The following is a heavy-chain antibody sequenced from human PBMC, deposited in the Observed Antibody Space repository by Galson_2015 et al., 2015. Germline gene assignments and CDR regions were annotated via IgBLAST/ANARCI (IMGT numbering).Heavy chain of an antibody. D-gene: IGHD5/OR15-5a*01. CDR1: GFTFSSYA. V-gene: IGHV3-23*01. CDR3: AKDRKPDGLYDLDY. Sequence: SLRLSCAASGFTFSSYAMNWVRQAPGKGLEWVSVILAGGGGIRYADSVKGRFTISRDNSKNTLYLQMNSLRDEDTAVYYCAKDRKPDGLYDLDYWGQGTLVTVPS. J-gene: IGHJ4*02. CDR2: ILAGGGGI.